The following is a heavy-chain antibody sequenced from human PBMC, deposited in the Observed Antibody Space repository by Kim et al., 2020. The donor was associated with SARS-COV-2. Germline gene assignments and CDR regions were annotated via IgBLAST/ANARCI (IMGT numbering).Heavy chain of an antibody. CDR1: GFTFYDYA. J-gene: IGHJ6*02. CDR3: AKDIGEKWGPTTYFQYYGIDV. Sequence: GGSLRLSCAASGFTFYDYAMHWVRQPPGKGLEWVSLISGDAGRTYSADSVKGRFTISRDNSKNSLYLQMNSLRTEDTALYYCAKDIGEKWGPTTYFQYYGIDVWGQGTTLTVPS. D-gene: IGHD1-26*01. V-gene: IGHV3-43*02. CDR2: ISGDAGRT.